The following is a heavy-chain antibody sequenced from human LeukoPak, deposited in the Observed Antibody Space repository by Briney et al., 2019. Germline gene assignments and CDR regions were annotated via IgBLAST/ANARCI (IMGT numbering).Heavy chain of an antibody. V-gene: IGHV1-18*01. D-gene: IGHD3-22*01. CDR1: GYTFTSYG. Sequence: ASVKVSCKASGYTFTSYGISWVRQAPGQGLEWMGWISAYNGNTNYAQKFQGRVTMTEDTSTDTAYMELSSLRSEDTAVYYCATPMIVAETYQYYFDYWGQGTLVTVSS. CDR2: ISAYNGNT. CDR3: ATPMIVAETYQYYFDY. J-gene: IGHJ4*02.